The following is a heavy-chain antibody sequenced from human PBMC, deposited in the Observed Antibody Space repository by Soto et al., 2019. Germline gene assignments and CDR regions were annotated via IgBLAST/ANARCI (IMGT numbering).Heavy chain of an antibody. CDR3: AIDSCGTVTPYWYFDL. Sequence: EVQLLESGRGLVQPGGSLRLSCAASGFTFSSYDMSWVHQAPGKGLEWVSAISGSGGSTYYADSVKGRFTISRDNSKNTLYLQMNSLRAEDTAVYYCAIDSCGTVTPYWYFDLWGRGTLVTVSS. CDR2: ISGSGGST. V-gene: IGHV3-23*01. J-gene: IGHJ2*01. D-gene: IGHD4-17*01. CDR1: GFTFSSYD.